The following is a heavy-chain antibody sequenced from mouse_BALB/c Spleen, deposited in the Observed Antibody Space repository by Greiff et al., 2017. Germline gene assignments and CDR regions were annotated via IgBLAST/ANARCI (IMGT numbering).Heavy chain of an antibody. D-gene: IGHD2-4*01. CDR1: GFNIKDTY. J-gene: IGHJ4*01. CDR2: IDPANGNT. CDR3: AREGYYDYDGYAMDY. V-gene: IGHV14-3*02. Sequence: VQLQQSGAELVKPGASVKLSCTASGFNIKDTYMHWVKQRPEQGLEWIGRIDPANGNTKYDPKFQGKATITADTSSNTAYLQLSSLTSEDTAVYYCAREGYYDYDGYAMDYWGQGTSVTVSS.